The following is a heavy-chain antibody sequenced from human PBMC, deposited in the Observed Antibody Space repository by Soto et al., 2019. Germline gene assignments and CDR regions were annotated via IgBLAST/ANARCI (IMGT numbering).Heavy chain of an antibody. CDR1: GGSFSGYY. D-gene: IGHD2-2*01. CDR3: ARDYCSSTSCSYYYMDV. J-gene: IGHJ6*03. CDR2: INHSGST. V-gene: IGHV4-34*01. Sequence: SETLSLTCAVYGGSFSGYYWSWIRQPPGKGLEWIGEINHSGSTNYNPSLKSRVTISVDTSKNQFSLKLSSVTAADTAVYYCARDYCSSTSCSYYYMDVWGKGTTVTVSS.